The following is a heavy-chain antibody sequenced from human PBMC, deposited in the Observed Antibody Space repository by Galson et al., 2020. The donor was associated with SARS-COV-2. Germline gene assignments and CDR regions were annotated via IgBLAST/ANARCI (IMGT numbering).Heavy chain of an antibody. CDR1: GFTFSSYA. J-gene: IGHJ3*02. CDR2: ISYDGSNK. Sequence: GGYLRLSCAASGFTFSSYAMHWVRQAPGKGLEWVAVISYDGSNKYYADSVKGRFTISRDNSKNTLYLQMNSLRAEDTAVYYCAREGYNWNTEAFDSWGQGTMVTVSS. V-gene: IGHV3-30*01. D-gene: IGHD1-20*01. CDR3: AREGYNWNTEAFDS.